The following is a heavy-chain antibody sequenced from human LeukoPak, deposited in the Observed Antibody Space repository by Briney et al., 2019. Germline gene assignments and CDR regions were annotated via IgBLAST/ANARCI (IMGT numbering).Heavy chain of an antibody. CDR1: GYTFTSYY. V-gene: IGHV1-46*01. D-gene: IGHD3-10*01. Sequence: ASVKVSCKASGYTFTSYYMHWVRQAPGQGLEWMGIINPSGGSTSYAQKFQGRVTMTRDTSTSTVYMELSSLRSEDTAVYYCARDRGVRGAKYNWFDPWGQGTLVTVSS. J-gene: IGHJ5*02. CDR3: ARDRGVRGAKYNWFDP. CDR2: INPSGGST.